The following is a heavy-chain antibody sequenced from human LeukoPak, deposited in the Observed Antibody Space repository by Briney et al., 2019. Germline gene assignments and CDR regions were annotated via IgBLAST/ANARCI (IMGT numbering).Heavy chain of an antibody. D-gene: IGHD6-13*01. V-gene: IGHV1-69*04. Sequence: SVKVSCKASEGTFSSYAISWVRQAPGQGLEWMGRIIPILGIANYAQKFQGRVTITADKSTSTAYMELSSLRSEDTAVYYCARAEGSSSWSVDYWGQGTLVTVSS. CDR1: EGTFSSYA. CDR2: IIPILGIA. J-gene: IGHJ4*02. CDR3: ARAEGSSSWSVDY.